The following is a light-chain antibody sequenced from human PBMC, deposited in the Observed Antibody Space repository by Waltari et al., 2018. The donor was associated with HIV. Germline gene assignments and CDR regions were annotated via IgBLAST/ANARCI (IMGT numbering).Light chain of an antibody. CDR1: QGVRNA. J-gene: IGKJ2*01. CDR3: QQFRSYPRT. Sequence: AIQLTQSPSSLSASIGDRVTITCRASQGVRNAFAWYQQKPGRPPKLLIYDASTLESGFPSRFSGSLSGTDFNLTISNLQPEDSATYYCQQFRSYPRTFGQGATLEIK. CDR2: DAS. V-gene: IGKV1-13*02.